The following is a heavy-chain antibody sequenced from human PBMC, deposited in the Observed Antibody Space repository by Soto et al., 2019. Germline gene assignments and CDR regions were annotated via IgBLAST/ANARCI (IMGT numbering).Heavy chain of an antibody. Sequence: QVQLVESGGGVVQPGRSLRVSCAASGFTFSHYAMHWVRQAPGKGLEWVAVVSYDGTKQFYADSVKGRFTISRDSSKSTLYLQMINLRYEDTAVYYCARDRVYYYASSGYYNFDFWCQGTLVTVSS. D-gene: IGHD3-22*01. CDR2: VSYDGTKQ. V-gene: IGHV3-30-3*01. CDR1: GFTFSHYA. J-gene: IGHJ4*02. CDR3: ARDRVYYYASSGYYNFDF.